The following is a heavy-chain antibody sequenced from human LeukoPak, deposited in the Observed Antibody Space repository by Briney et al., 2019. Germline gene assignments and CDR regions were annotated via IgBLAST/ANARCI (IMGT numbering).Heavy chain of an antibody. CDR3: AKANSSSWYGASWFDP. Sequence: PGGSLRLSCAASGFTFDDYAMHWVRQAPGKGLKWVSGISWNSGSIGYADSVKGRFTISRDNAKNSLYLQMNSLRAEDMALYYCAKANSSSWYGASWFDPWGQGTLVTVSS. CDR1: GFTFDDYA. D-gene: IGHD6-13*01. J-gene: IGHJ5*02. CDR2: ISWNSGSI. V-gene: IGHV3-9*03.